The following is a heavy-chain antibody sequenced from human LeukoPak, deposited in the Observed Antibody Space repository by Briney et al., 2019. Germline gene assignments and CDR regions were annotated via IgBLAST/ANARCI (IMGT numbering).Heavy chain of an antibody. J-gene: IGHJ4*02. CDR2: IYYSGST. CDR3: ARGLGYCSSTSCHPGFDY. Sequence: SETLSLTCTVSGGSISSYYWSWIRQPPGKGLEWIGYIYYSGSTNYNPSLKSRVTISADTSKNQFSLKLGSVTAADTAVYYCARGLGYCSSTSCHPGFDYWGQGTLVTVSS. CDR1: GGSISSYY. V-gene: IGHV4-59*01. D-gene: IGHD2-2*01.